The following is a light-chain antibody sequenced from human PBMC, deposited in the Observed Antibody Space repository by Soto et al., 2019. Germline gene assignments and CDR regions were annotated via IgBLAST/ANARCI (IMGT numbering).Light chain of an antibody. Sequence: QAVVTQPPSVSGAPGQRVTISCTGSSSNIGAGYDVHWYQQLPGTAPKLLIYGNSNRPSGVPDRFSGSKSGTSASLAITGLQAEDEADYYCQSYDSSLSGLDVVFGGGTQLTVL. CDR3: QSYDSSLSGLDVV. CDR2: GNS. CDR1: SSNIGAGYD. V-gene: IGLV1-40*01. J-gene: IGLJ2*01.